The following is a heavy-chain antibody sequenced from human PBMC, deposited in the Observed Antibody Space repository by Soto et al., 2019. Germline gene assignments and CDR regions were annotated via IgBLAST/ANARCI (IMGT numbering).Heavy chain of an antibody. CDR3: ARQTSYCSGTSCDAFDI. D-gene: IGHD2-15*01. CDR1: GFTFSSYE. J-gene: IGHJ3*02. CDR2: ISNSGTTI. Sequence: PGGSLRLSCAASGFTFSSYEMNWVRQAPGKGLEWVSYISNSGTTIYYADSVRGRFAISRDNAKNSLYLQMRSLRAEDTAIYYCARQTSYCSGTSCDAFDIWGQGTLVTVSS. V-gene: IGHV3-48*03.